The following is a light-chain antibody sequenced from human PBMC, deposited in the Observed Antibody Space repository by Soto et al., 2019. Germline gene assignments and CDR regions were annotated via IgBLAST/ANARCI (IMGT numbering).Light chain of an antibody. V-gene: IGLV2-14*01. CDR3: SSYTKSTFYV. J-gene: IGLJ1*01. CDR1: SSDIGNYNY. Sequence: QSALTQPASVSGSPGQSITISWTGTSSDIGNYNYVSWYQQHPDKAPKLIIYEVNYRPSGVSNRFSGSKSGNTASLTVSGLQADDEADYFCSSYTKSTFYVFGTGTKVTVL. CDR2: EVN.